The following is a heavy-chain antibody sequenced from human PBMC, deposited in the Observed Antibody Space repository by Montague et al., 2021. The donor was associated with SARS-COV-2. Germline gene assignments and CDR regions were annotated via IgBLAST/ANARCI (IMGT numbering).Heavy chain of an antibody. CDR2: IYTSGST. CDR1: GDSIRSGTYY. D-gene: IGHD2-15*01. Sequence: SQTLSLTCTVSGDSIRSGTYYWNWVRQPAGKGLEWIGRIYTSGSTNYNPSLKSRVTMSVDTSKNQFSLRLSSVTAADTAVYYCARDQPAYCTGGNCHPFGYWGQGTLVTVSS. J-gene: IGHJ4*02. V-gene: IGHV4-61*02. CDR3: ARDQPAYCTGGNCHPFGY.